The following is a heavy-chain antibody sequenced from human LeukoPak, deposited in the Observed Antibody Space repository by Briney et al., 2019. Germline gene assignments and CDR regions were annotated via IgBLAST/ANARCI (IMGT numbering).Heavy chain of an antibody. J-gene: IGHJ5*02. Sequence: PGGSLRLSCAASGFTFRSYDMHWVRQAPGKGLEWVAVISNDGSNKYYADSVKGRFTISRDNSKNTLYLQMNSLRTEETAVYYCAKGPAMVRGTFDPWGQGTLVTVSS. CDR3: AKGPAMVRGTFDP. V-gene: IGHV3-30*04. CDR2: ISNDGSNK. D-gene: IGHD3-10*01. CDR1: GFTFRSYD.